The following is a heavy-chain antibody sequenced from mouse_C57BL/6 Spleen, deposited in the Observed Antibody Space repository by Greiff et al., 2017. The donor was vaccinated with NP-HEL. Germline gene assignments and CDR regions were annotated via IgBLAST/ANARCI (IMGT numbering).Heavy chain of an antibody. CDR1: GYSITSGYY. J-gene: IGHJ2*01. CDR3: ARLGLGTYYFDY. V-gene: IGHV3-6*01. D-gene: IGHD4-1*01. Sequence: VQLQQSGPGLVKPSQSLSLTCSVTGYSITSGYYWNWIRQFPGNKLEWMGYISYDGSNNYNPSLKNRISITRDTSKNQFFLKLNSVTTEDTATYYCARLGLGTYYFDYWGQGTTLTVSS. CDR2: ISYDGSN.